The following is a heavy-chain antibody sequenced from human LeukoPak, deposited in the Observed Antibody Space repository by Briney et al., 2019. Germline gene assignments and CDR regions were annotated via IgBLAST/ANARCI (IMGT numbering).Heavy chain of an antibody. Sequence: PSETLSLTCTVSGGAISSYYWSWIRQPPGKGLEWIGHIYYTGRTNYNPSLKSRVTISVDTSKNQFSLKLSSVAAADTAVYYCARDGNHYYDSSGFDYWGQGTLVTVSS. D-gene: IGHD3-22*01. CDR3: ARDGNHYYDSSGFDY. J-gene: IGHJ4*02. V-gene: IGHV4-59*01. CDR1: GGAISSYY. CDR2: IYYTGRT.